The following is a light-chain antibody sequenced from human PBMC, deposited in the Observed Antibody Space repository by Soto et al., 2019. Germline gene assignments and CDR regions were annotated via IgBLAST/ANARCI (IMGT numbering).Light chain of an antibody. J-gene: IGLJ3*02. Sequence: QSVLAQPASVSGSPGQSITISCTGTNSDVGGFNYVSWYQRHPGKAPKLMIYEVSNRSSGVSNRFSGSKSGNTASLTISGLQAEDEADYYCSSYTSSSTWVFGGGTKLTVL. CDR2: EVS. V-gene: IGLV2-14*01. CDR3: SSYTSSSTWV. CDR1: NSDVGGFNY.